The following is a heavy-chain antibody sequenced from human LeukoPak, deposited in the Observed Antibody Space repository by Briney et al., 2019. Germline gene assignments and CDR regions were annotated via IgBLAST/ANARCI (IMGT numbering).Heavy chain of an antibody. J-gene: IGHJ4*02. CDR2: TRYDGNNK. CDR1: GFTFSSYG. D-gene: IGHD1-26*01. CDR3: AKKAQAQGWELLSIDY. V-gene: IGHV3-30*02. Sequence: PGGSLSFSGAASGFTFSSYGMHWLRQAPGKGLEWVTFTRYDGNNKYYADSVKGRFTISRDNSKNTLYLQMNSLRAEDTAVYYCAKKAQAQGWELLSIDYWGQGTLVTVSS.